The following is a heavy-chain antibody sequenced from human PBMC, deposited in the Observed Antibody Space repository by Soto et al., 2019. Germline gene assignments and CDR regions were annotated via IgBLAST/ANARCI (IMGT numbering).Heavy chain of an antibody. D-gene: IGHD5-12*01. CDR2: IWSDGGKK. CDR3: VRWGGYTVYEADLDY. CDR1: GFTFSSYT. J-gene: IGHJ4*02. V-gene: IGHV3-33*08. Sequence: GGSLRLSFAASGFTFSSYTMNWVRQAPGKGLEWVTVIWSDGGKKYYADSVEGRFTVSRDNSKNTLYLQMDSLRAEDTAVYYCVRWGGYTVYEADLDYWGQGTQVTVSS.